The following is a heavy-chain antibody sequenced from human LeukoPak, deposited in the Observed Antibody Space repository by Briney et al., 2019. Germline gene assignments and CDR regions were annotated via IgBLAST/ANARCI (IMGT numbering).Heavy chain of an antibody. CDR1: GGSFSGYY. V-gene: IGHV4-34*01. CDR2: IKHRGST. Sequence: SETLSLTCAVYGGSFSGYYWNWIRQPPGKGLEGIGEIKHRGSTNNNPSLKSRVTISLDTSKNQFSLNLSSVTAADTAMYYCARGLGSCYSSICDYFNYWGQGTLVTVSS. D-gene: IGHD2-15*01. CDR3: ARGLGSCYSSICDYFNY. J-gene: IGHJ4*02.